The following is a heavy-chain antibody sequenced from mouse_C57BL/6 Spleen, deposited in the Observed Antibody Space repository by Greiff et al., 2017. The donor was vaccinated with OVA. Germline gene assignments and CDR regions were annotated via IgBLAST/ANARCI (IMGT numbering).Heavy chain of an antibody. V-gene: IGHV5-9-1*02. CDR2: ISSGGDYI. CDR1: GFTFSSYA. Sequence: EVQGVESGEGLVKPGGSLKLSCAASGFTFSSYAMSWVRQTPEKRLEWVAYISSGGDYIYYADTVKGRFTISRDNARNTLYLQMSSLKSEDTAMYYCTRDPGNFYAMDYWGQGTSVTVSS. J-gene: IGHJ4*01. D-gene: IGHD2-1*01. CDR3: TRDPGNFYAMDY.